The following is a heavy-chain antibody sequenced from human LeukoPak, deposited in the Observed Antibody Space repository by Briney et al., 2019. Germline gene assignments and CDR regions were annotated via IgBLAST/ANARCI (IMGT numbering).Heavy chain of an antibody. CDR3: ARHHSVYYYYGMDV. D-gene: IGHD4-11*01. V-gene: IGHV4-59*08. J-gene: IGHJ6*02. Sequence: SESLSLTCTVFGGSISSYYWSWVRQPPGKGLEWVGYIYYSGSTNYNPSLKSRVTISVDTSKNQFSLKLSSVTAADTAVYYCARHHSVYYYYGMDVWGQGTTVTVSS. CDR2: IYYSGST. CDR1: GGSISSYY.